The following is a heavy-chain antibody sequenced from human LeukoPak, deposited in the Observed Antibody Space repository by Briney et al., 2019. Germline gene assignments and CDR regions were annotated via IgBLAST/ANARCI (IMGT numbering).Heavy chain of an antibody. CDR3: ARVRRYCTNGVCPTGFDP. CDR1: GGSISSYY. J-gene: IGHJ5*02. V-gene: IGHV4-59*01. CDR2: IYYSGST. D-gene: IGHD2-8*01. Sequence: PSETLSLTCTVSGGSISSYYWSWIRQPPGKGLEWIGYIYYSGSTNYNPSLKSRVTISVDTSKNQFSLKLSSVTAADTAVYDCARVRRYCTNGVCPTGFDPWGQGTLVTVSS.